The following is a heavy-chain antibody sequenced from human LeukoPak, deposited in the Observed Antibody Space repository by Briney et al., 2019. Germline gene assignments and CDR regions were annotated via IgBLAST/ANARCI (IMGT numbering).Heavy chain of an antibody. J-gene: IGHJ4*02. CDR2: IQYDGSHK. CDR1: GLTFSNYG. V-gene: IGHV3-30*02. Sequence: GGSLRLSCAASGLTFSNYGMLWVRQAPGKGLEWVTFIQYDGSHKQYVDSVKGRFTISRDNSKNTVYLQMNSLSAEDTAVYYCAKGSAPLWFGDYYFDYWGQGTLVTVSS. D-gene: IGHD3-10*01. CDR3: AKGSAPLWFGDYYFDY.